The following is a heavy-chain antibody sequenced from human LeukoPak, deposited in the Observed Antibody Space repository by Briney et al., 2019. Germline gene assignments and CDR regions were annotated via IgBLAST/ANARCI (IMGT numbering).Heavy chain of an antibody. D-gene: IGHD5-12*01. CDR3: AKGLYSGYGSFDY. CDR2: ISGSGGST. CDR1: GFTSSSYA. Sequence: GGSLRLSCAASGFTSSSYAMSWVRQAPGKGLEWVPAISGSGGSTYYADSVKGRFTISRDNSKNTLYLQMNSLRAEDTAVYYCAKGLYSGYGSFDYWGQGTLVTVSS. V-gene: IGHV3-23*01. J-gene: IGHJ4*02.